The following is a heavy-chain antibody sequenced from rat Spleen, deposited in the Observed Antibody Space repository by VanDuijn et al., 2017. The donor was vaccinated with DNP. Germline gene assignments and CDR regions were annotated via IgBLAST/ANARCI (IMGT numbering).Heavy chain of an antibody. Sequence: EVQLVESGGGLVQPGRSLKLSCAASGFTFSDYYMAWVRQAPTKGLEWVASISYDGGNTYYGDSVKGRFAISRDNAKSTLYLQMNSLRSEDMATYYCIRWNSGHFDYWGQGVMVTVSS. V-gene: IGHV5-22*01. CDR1: GFTFSDYY. CDR3: IRWNSGHFDY. CDR2: ISYDGGNT. D-gene: IGHD4-3*01. J-gene: IGHJ2*01.